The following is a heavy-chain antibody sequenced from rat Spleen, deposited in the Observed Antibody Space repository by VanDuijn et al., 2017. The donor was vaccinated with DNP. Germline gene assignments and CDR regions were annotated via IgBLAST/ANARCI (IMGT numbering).Heavy chain of an antibody. Sequence: EVQLVESGGGPVQPGRSLKLSCVASGFIFSNYWMTWIRQAPGKGLEWISSITKTGDTTYYSDSVQGRFSISRDNAESTLYLQVNSLRSEDTATYYCTSNPHFRTAAPFDYWGQGVMVTVSS. D-gene: IGHD3-8*01. CDR1: GFIFSNYW. V-gene: IGHV5-31*01. J-gene: IGHJ2*01. CDR3: TSNPHFRTAAPFDY. CDR2: ITKTGDTT.